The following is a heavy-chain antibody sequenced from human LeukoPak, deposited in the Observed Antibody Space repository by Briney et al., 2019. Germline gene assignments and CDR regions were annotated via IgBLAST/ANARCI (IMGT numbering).Heavy chain of an antibody. V-gene: IGHV4-34*01. D-gene: IGHD3-22*01. J-gene: IGHJ4*02. CDR2: INHSGST. CDR3: ARAYGYDSSGYLFDY. Sequence: SETLSLTCAVYGGSFSGYYRSWIRQPPGKGLEWIGEINHSGSTNYNPSLKSRVTISVDTSKNQFSLKLSSVTAADTAVYYCARAYGYDSSGYLFDYWGQGTLVTVSS. CDR1: GGSFSGYY.